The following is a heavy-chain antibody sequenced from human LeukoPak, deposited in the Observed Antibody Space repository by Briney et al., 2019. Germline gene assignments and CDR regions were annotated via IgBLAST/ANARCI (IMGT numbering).Heavy chain of an antibody. CDR1: GFTFSSYA. D-gene: IGHD1-26*01. Sequence: GGPLRLSCAASGFTFSSYAMHWVRQAPGKGLEWVAVISYDGSNKYYADSVKGRFTISRDNSKNTLYLQMNSLRAEDTAVYYCARDSSDTYRFDYWGQGTLVTVSS. V-gene: IGHV3-30-3*01. CDR2: ISYDGSNK. CDR3: ARDSSDTYRFDY. J-gene: IGHJ4*02.